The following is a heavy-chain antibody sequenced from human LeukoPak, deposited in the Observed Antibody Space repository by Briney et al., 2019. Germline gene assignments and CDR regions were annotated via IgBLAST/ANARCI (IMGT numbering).Heavy chain of an antibody. Sequence: PSETLSLTCTVSGGSISSYYWSWIRQPPGKGLEWIGYIYYSGSTNYSPSLKSRVTISVDTSKNQFSLKLSSVTAADTAVYYCAGDTISATPPYYYYGMDVWGQGTTVTVSS. CDR3: AGDTISATPPYYYYGMDV. CDR2: IYYSGST. V-gene: IGHV4-59*01. CDR1: GGSISSYY. J-gene: IGHJ6*02. D-gene: IGHD3-3*01.